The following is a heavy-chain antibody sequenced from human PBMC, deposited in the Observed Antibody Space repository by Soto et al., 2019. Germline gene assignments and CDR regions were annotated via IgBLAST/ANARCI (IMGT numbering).Heavy chain of an antibody. Sequence: QVHLVQSGTEVKKPGSSVKVSCKTSGDTFSNYAISWVRQAPGQGLEWMGGIIPLFDSASYAQRSHDRVTITADKFTSTAYMELRSLTSEDTAIYYCAASTFQSGVTGYFHLGFWGQVTLVTVSS. CDR3: AASTFQSGVTGYFHLGF. V-gene: IGHV1-69*06. CDR1: GDTFSNYA. CDR2: IIPLFDSA. D-gene: IGHD3-9*01. J-gene: IGHJ4*02.